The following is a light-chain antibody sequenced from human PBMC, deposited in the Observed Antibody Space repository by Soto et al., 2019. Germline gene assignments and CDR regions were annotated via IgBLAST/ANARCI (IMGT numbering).Light chain of an antibody. CDR3: QQYNNWPPYP. Sequence: EIVRTQSAATLSVSPGERATLSCRASQSVSSNLAWYQQKPGQAPRLLIYGASTRATGSPARFSGSGSGTEFALTISSLQSEDFAVYYCQQYNNWPPYPFGQGTKLELK. J-gene: IGKJ2*01. V-gene: IGKV3-15*01. CDR1: QSVSSN. CDR2: GAS.